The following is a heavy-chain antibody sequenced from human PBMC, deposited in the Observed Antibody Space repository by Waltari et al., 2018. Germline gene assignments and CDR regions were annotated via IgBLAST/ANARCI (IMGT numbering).Heavy chain of an antibody. Sequence: QVQLQESGPGLVKPSETLSLTCPVSGGSISSYYWSWIRQPPGKGLEWIGYIYYSGSTNYNPSLKSRVTISVDTSKNQFSLKLSSVTAADTAVYYCARGAIGWLVPVYFDYWGQGTLVTVSS. D-gene: IGHD6-19*01. CDR3: ARGAIGWLVPVYFDY. CDR1: GGSISSYY. V-gene: IGHV4-59*01. J-gene: IGHJ4*02. CDR2: IYYSGST.